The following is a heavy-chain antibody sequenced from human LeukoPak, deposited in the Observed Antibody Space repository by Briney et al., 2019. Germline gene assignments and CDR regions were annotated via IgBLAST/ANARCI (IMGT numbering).Heavy chain of an antibody. CDR2: ISAYNGNT. CDR1: GGTFSSYV. Sequence: ASVKVSCKASGGTFSSYVISWVRQAPGQGLEWMGWISAYNGNTNYAQKLQGRVTMTTDTSTSTAYMELRSLRSDDTAVYYCARDTLERWLQGGRAIDYWGQGTLVTVSS. CDR3: ARDTLERWLQGGRAIDY. V-gene: IGHV1-18*01. J-gene: IGHJ4*02. D-gene: IGHD5-12*01.